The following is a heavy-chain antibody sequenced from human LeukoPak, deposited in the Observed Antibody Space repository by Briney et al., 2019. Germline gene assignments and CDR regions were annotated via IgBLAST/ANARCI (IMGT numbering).Heavy chain of an antibody. Sequence: ASVKVSCKASGYTFTGYYMHWVRQAPGQGLEWMGWINPNSGGTNYAQKFQGRVTMTRDTSISTAYMELSRLRSDDTGVYYCARARSGSYYVGFDYWGQGTLVTVSS. V-gene: IGHV1-2*02. CDR3: ARARSGSYYVGFDY. D-gene: IGHD1-26*01. CDR2: INPNSGGT. CDR1: GYTFTGYY. J-gene: IGHJ4*02.